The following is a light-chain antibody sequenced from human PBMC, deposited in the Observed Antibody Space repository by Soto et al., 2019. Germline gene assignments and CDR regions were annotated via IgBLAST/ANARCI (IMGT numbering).Light chain of an antibody. CDR1: SSDIGGYNY. CDR2: TVT. CDR3: CSHAGSSSYV. J-gene: IGLJ1*01. V-gene: IGLV2-11*01. Sequence: QSALTQPRSVSGSPGQSVTISCTGTSSDIGGYNYVSWYQQHPGKAPKLMIYTVTKRPSGVPDRFSGSKSDNTAYLTISGLQADDEADYYCCSHAGSSSYVFGTGTKVTVL.